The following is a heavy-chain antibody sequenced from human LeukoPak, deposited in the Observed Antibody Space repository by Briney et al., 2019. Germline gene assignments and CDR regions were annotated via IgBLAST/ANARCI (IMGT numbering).Heavy chain of an antibody. CDR2: ISSSGSTI. CDR1: GFTFSDYY. D-gene: IGHD3-10*01. Sequence: GGSLRLSCAASGFTFSDYYMSWIRQAPGKGLEWVSYISSSGSTIYYADSVKGRFTISRDNAKNSLYLQMNNLSTEDTALYYCGKDLAGSYLLDYWGQGTLVTVSS. V-gene: IGHV3-11*01. J-gene: IGHJ4*02. CDR3: GKDLAGSYLLDY.